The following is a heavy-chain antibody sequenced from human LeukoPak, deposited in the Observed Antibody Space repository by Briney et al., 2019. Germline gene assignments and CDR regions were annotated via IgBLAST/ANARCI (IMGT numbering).Heavy chain of an antibody. CDR2: INSDGSST. D-gene: IGHD6-13*01. Sequence: GGSLRLSCAASGFTFSSYWMHWVRQAPGKGLVWVSRINSDGSSTSYADSVKGRFTISRDNAKNTLYLQMNSLRAEDTAVYYCARESPGIAAAGNFPDYWGQGTLVTVSS. J-gene: IGHJ4*02. CDR1: GFTFSSYW. CDR3: ARESPGIAAAGNFPDY. V-gene: IGHV3-74*01.